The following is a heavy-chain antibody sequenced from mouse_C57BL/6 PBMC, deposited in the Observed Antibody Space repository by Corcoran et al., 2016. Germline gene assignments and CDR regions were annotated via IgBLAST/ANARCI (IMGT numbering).Heavy chain of an antibody. V-gene: IGHV1-19*01. J-gene: IGHJ4*01. CDR2: INPYNGGT. CDR3: ARSTTVVATFSYYAMDY. D-gene: IGHD1-1*01. CDR1: GYTFTDYY. Sequence: EVQLQQSGPVLVKPGASVKMSCKASGYTFTDYYMNWVKQSHGKSLEWIGVINPYNGGTSYNQKFKGKATLTVDKSSSTAYMELNSLTSEDSAVYYCARSTTVVATFSYYAMDYWGQGTSVTVSS.